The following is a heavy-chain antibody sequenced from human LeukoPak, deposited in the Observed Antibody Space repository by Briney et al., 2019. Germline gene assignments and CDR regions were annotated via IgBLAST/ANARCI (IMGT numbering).Heavy chain of an antibody. V-gene: IGHV3-33*06. CDR2: IWYDGSNK. Sequence: GRSLRLSCAASGFTFSSYGMHWVRQAPGKGLEWVAVIWYDGSNKYYADSVKGRFTISRDNSKNTLYLQMNSLRAEDTAVYYCAKESVWGSHPPEYYLDYWGQGTLVTVSS. CDR1: GFTFSSYG. J-gene: IGHJ4*02. D-gene: IGHD3-16*02. CDR3: AKESVWGSHPPEYYLDY.